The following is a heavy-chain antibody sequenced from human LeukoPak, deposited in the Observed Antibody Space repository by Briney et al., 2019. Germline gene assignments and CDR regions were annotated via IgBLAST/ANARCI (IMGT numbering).Heavy chain of an antibody. Sequence: GGSLRLSCAASGFTFSSYAMSWVRQAPGKGLEWVSAISGSGGSTYHADSVKGRFTISRDNSKNTLYLQMNSLRAEDTAVYYCAKDRRFGVIIYWGQGTLVTVSS. J-gene: IGHJ4*02. V-gene: IGHV3-23*01. D-gene: IGHD3-10*01. CDR1: GFTFSSYA. CDR2: ISGSGGST. CDR3: AKDRRFGVIIY.